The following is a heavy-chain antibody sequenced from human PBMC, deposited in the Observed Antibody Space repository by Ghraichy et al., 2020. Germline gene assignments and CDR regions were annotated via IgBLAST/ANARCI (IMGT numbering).Heavy chain of an antibody. CDR3: AKDRRPSNYYYMDV. J-gene: IGHJ6*03. Sequence: GGSLRLSCAASGFTFDDYAMHWVRQVPGKGLEWVSGINWNSHIIGYAGSVKGRFTISRDNAKNSLYLQMNSLRGEDTALYYCAKDRRPSNYYYMDVWGKGTTVTVSS. V-gene: IGHV3-9*01. CDR2: INWNSHII. CDR1: GFTFDDYA.